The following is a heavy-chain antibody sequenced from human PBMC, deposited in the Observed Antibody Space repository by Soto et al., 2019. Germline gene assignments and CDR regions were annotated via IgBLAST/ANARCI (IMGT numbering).Heavy chain of an antibody. CDR3: ASPVECSTTSCIR. D-gene: IGHD2-2*01. CDR1: GLIFSNYK. V-gene: IGHV3-74*01. J-gene: IGHJ4*02. Sequence: HPGGSLRLSCAASGLIFSNYKMHWVRQAPGKGLVWVSRINTDGSITDYAVSVKGRFAVSRDNPKNTLYLQMNSLRAEDTAVYYCASPVECSTTSCIRWGQGTLVTVSS. CDR2: INTDGSIT.